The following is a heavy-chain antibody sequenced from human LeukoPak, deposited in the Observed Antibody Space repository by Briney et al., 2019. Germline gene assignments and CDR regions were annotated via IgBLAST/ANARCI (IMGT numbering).Heavy chain of an antibody. CDR1: GFTFSSYA. CDR3: AKRGGSYFDY. V-gene: IGHV3-30*18. Sequence: PGTSLRLSCAASGFTFSSYAMHWVRQAPGKGLEWVAVISYDGSNKYYADSVKGRFTISRDNPKNTLYLEMNSLRAEDTAVYYCAKRGGSYFDYWGQGTLVTVSS. D-gene: IGHD1-26*01. CDR2: ISYDGSNK. J-gene: IGHJ4*02.